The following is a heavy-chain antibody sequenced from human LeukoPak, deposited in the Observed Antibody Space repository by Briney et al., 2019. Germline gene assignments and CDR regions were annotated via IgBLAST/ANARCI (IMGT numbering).Heavy chain of an antibody. D-gene: IGHD5/OR15-5a*01. CDR1: GFTVSSNY. Sequence: GGSLRLSCAASGFTVSSNYMSWVRQAPGKGLEWVSVIYSGGSTYYADSVKGRFTISRDNSKNTLYLQMNGLRAEDTAVYYCARDLYEPFDYWGQGTLVTVSS. J-gene: IGHJ4*02. CDR3: ARDLYEPFDY. CDR2: IYSGGST. V-gene: IGHV3-53*01.